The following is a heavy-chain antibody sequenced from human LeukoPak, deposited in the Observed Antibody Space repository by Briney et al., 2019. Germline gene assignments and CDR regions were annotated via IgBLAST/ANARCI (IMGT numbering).Heavy chain of an antibody. V-gene: IGHV3-7*01. CDR1: GFTLSSHW. CDR2: IKHDGTEK. Sequence: GGSLRLSCAASGFTLSSHWMTWVRRAPGRGVEWVANIKHDGTEKFYVDSVKGRFTISRDNAKNSLYLQMNSLRAEDTAVFYCATFVGIVSGTYTVPGGLLVWGKGTTVTVSS. J-gene: IGHJ6*04. D-gene: IGHD2-2*03. CDR3: ATFVGIVSGTYTVPGGLLV.